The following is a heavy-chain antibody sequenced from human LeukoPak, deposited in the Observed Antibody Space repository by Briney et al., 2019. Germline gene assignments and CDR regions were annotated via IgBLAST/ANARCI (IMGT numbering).Heavy chain of an antibody. D-gene: IGHD6-6*01. V-gene: IGHV3-48*01. CDR1: GFTFSNYW. Sequence: GGSLRLSCAASGFTFSNYWMNWVRQAPGKGLEWVSYISSSSSTIYYADSVKGRVTISRDNAKNSLYLQMNSLRAEDTAVYYCASSTSSSVRYYYYYMDVWGKGTTVTVSS. J-gene: IGHJ6*03. CDR2: ISSSSSTI. CDR3: ASSTSSSVRYYYYYMDV.